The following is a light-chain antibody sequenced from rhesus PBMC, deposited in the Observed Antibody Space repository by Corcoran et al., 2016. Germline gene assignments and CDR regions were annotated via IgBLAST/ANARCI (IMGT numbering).Light chain of an antibody. CDR3: QQHNHYPWA. V-gene: IGKV1S16*01. CDR2: DAA. J-gene: IGKJ1*01. CDR1: QGNSKY. Sequence: DIQMTQSPSSLSASVGDTVTITCRASQGNSKYSAWSKKKPGKAQQPLLYDAASLESGVPSRFSGSGSGTVVTLTIRSLQPRDFAPLYYQQHNHYPWAFGQWTKVEIK.